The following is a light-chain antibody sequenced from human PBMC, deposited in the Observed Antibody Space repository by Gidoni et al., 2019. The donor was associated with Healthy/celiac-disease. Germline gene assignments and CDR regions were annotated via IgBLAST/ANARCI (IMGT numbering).Light chain of an antibody. V-gene: IGLV3-21*02. CDR1: NIGSKS. CDR2: EDS. CDR3: QVWDSSSDLP. J-gene: IGLJ2*01. Sequence: SYVLTQPPSVSVAPGQTARITCGGNNIGSKSVHWYQQKPGQAPVLVVYEDSDRPSGIPERFSGSNSGNTATLTISRVEAGDEADYYCQVWDSSSDLPVGGGTKLTVL.